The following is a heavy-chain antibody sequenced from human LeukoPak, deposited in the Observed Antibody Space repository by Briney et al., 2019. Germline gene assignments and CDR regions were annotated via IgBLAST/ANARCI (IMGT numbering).Heavy chain of an antibody. J-gene: IGHJ6*03. CDR1: GYTFTGYY. Sequence: ASVKVSCKASGYTFTGYYMHWVRQAPGQGLEWMGWINPNSGGTNYAQKFQGRVTMTRDTSISTAYMELSRLRSDDTAVYYCARLRPLLYCSSTSCSPQYYYYMDVWGKGTTVTVSS. D-gene: IGHD2-2*01. V-gene: IGHV1-2*02. CDR3: ARLRPLLYCSSTSCSPQYYYYMDV. CDR2: INPNSGGT.